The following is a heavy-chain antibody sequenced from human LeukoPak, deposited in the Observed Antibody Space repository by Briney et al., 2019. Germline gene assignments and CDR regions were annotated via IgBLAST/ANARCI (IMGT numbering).Heavy chain of an antibody. CDR3: VMGIAVAGTFDY. D-gene: IGHD6-19*01. CDR2: IYYSGST. Sequence: SGTLSLTCTVSGGSISSSSYYWGWIRQPPGKGLEWIGSIYYSGSTYYNPSLKSRVTISVDTSKNQFSLKLSSVTAADTAVYYCVMGIAVAGTFDYWGQGTLVTVSS. V-gene: IGHV4-39*01. CDR1: GGSISSSSYY. J-gene: IGHJ4*02.